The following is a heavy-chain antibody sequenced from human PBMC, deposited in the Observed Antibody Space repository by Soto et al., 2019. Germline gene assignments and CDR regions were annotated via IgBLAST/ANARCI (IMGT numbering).Heavy chain of an antibody. CDR3: ARGPGGYCSGGSCYEGYYYGMDV. CDR1: GFTFSSYA. V-gene: IGHV3-30-3*01. J-gene: IGHJ6*02. D-gene: IGHD2-15*01. Sequence: GGSLRLSCAASGFTFSSYAMHWARQAPGKGLEWVAVISYDGSNKYYADSVKGRFTISRDNSKNTLYLQMNSLRAEDTAVYYCARGPGGYCSGGSCYEGYYYGMDVWGQGTTVTVSS. CDR2: ISYDGSNK.